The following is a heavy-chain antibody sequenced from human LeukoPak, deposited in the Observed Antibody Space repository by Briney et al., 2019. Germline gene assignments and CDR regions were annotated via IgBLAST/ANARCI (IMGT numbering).Heavy chain of an antibody. J-gene: IGHJ4*02. V-gene: IGHV3-23*01. Sequence: GGSLRLSCAASGFTFSSYAMTWVRQAPGRGLEWVSAITGSGGSTYYADSVKGRFTISRDNSKNTLYLQMNSLRAEDTAVYYCARGPSGYHNTGGQGTLVTVSS. CDR3: ARGPSGYHNT. CDR2: ITGSGGST. D-gene: IGHD5-12*01. CDR1: GFTFSSYA.